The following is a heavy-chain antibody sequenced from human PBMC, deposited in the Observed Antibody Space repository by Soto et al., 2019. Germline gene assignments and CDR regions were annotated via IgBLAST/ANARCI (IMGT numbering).Heavy chain of an antibody. CDR3: GRHGKAARYYFDF. D-gene: IGHD1-1*01. Sequence: QLQLQESGPGLVKPSATLSLTCTVSGGSISSSSYYWGWIRQPPGKGLEWIGTIYYSGSTYYNPSLKSRVLISVDTSKRQISLKLSSVTAADTAVYYCGRHGKAARYYFDFGGQGTLVTVSS. CDR2: IYYSGST. CDR1: GGSISSSSYY. J-gene: IGHJ4*02. V-gene: IGHV4-39*01.